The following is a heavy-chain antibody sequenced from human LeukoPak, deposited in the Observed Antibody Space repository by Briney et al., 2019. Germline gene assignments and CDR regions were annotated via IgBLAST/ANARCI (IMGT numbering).Heavy chain of an antibody. J-gene: IGHJ6*02. CDR1: GFTVSNYA. Sequence: GGSLRLSCAASGFTVSNYAMTWVRQAPGRGLEWVSTISGSGVSTYYADSVKGRFTISRDSSKNTLYLQMTSLRAGDTAVYYCAKGAGYDYYGVDVWGQGTTVTVSS. CDR3: AKGAGYDYYGVDV. CDR2: ISGSGVST. V-gene: IGHV3-23*01.